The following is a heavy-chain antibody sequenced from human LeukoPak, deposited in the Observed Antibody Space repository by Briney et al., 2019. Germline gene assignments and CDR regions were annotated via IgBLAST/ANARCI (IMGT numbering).Heavy chain of an antibody. V-gene: IGHV3-11*01. CDR1: GFRFSDYY. J-gene: IGHJ2*01. Sequence: GGSLRLSCAASGFRFSDYYMTWIRQAPGKGLEWFAYISSTSGTIYYTDSVKGRFSISRDNAKNSLYLQMNSLRAEDTAVYYCATGGISLLWGAFWYFDHWGSGALVTVSS. CDR3: ATGGISLLWGAFWYFDH. D-gene: IGHD1-26*01. CDR2: ISSTSGTI.